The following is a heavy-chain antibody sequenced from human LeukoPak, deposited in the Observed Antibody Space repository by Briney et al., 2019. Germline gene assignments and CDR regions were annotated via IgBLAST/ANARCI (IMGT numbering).Heavy chain of an antibody. CDR1: GGSIDTYS. V-gene: IGHV4-4*07. J-gene: IGHJ3*02. Sequence: SETLSLTCTISGGSIDTYSWSWIRQPAGKGLEWIGRIYPNGNTNYNPSLKSRVTISVDTSKNQFSLKLSSVTAADTAVYYCARDGDYYDSSGYTNAFDIWGQGTMVTVSS. CDR3: ARDGDYYDSSGYTNAFDI. CDR2: IYPNGNT. D-gene: IGHD3-22*01.